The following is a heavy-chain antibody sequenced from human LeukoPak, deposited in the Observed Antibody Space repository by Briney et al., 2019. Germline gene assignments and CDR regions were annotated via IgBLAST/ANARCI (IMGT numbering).Heavy chain of an antibody. Sequence: VASVKVSCKASGGTFSSYAISWVRQAPGQGLEWMGGIIPIFGTANYAQKSQGRVTITADESTSTAYMELSRLRPDDTAVYYCAMAQATAGDLGPWGQGTLVTVSS. D-gene: IGHD6-13*01. V-gene: IGHV1-69*01. J-gene: IGHJ5*02. CDR1: GGTFSSYA. CDR3: AMAQATAGDLGP. CDR2: IIPIFGTA.